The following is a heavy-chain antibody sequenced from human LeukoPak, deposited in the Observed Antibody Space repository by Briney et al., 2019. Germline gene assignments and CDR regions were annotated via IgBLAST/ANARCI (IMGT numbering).Heavy chain of an antibody. V-gene: IGHV3-74*01. D-gene: IGHD6-19*01. Sequence: GGSLRLSCAASGFTFSSYWMHWVRQAPGKGLVWVSRINSDGSSTSYADSVKGRFTISRDNAKNTLYLQMNSLRAEDTAVYYCARDPVAGIGFWGTGYYYYYGMDVWGQGTTVTVSS. CDR3: ARDPVAGIGFWGTGYYYYYGMDV. J-gene: IGHJ6*02. CDR1: GFTFSSYW. CDR2: INSDGSST.